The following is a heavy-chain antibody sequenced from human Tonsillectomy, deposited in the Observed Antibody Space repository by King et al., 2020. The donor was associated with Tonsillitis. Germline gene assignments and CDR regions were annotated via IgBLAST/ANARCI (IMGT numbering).Heavy chain of an antibody. CDR1: GFTFRSYG. Sequence: QLVQSGGGVVQPGRSLRLSCTASGFTFRSYGMHWVRQAPGKGLEWVAVIWYDGSNKYYVESVKGRFTIARDNSKNTLYLKMNSLRAEDTAVYFCTRDLGNYYDSSGYPEYFDYWGQGTLVTVSS. J-gene: IGHJ4*02. CDR3: TRDLGNYYDSSGYPEYFDY. V-gene: IGHV3-33*01. CDR2: IWYDGSNK. D-gene: IGHD3-22*01.